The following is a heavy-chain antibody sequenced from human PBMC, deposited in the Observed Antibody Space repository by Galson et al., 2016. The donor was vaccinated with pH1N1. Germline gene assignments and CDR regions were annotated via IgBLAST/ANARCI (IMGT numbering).Heavy chain of an antibody. CDR1: GDTFRDFY. CDR3: ATAGVVVSATGEY. CDR2: INIKSGDT. Sequence: QSGAEVKKPGASVKVSCKASGDTFRDFYVHWVRQAPGQGLEWMGWINIKSGDTKYAQKFKVKGTLKTDTSLNTVYMELSRLTSEDTAVYYCATAGVVVSATGEYWGQGTLVTVSS. V-gene: IGHV1-2*02. J-gene: IGHJ4*02. D-gene: IGHD2-15*01.